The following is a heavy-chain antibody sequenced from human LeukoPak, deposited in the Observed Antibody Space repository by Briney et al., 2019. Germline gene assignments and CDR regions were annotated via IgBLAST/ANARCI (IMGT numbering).Heavy chain of an antibody. D-gene: IGHD6-19*01. CDR3: AREGSSGWIVY. CDR2: IGTAGDT. CDR1: GFTFSSYD. J-gene: IGHJ4*02. Sequence: GGSLRLSCAASGFTFSSYDMHWVRQATGKGLEWVSAIGTAGDTYYPGSVKGRFTISRENAKNSLYLQMNSLRAGDTAVYYCAREGSSGWIVYWGQGTLVTVSS. V-gene: IGHV3-13*01.